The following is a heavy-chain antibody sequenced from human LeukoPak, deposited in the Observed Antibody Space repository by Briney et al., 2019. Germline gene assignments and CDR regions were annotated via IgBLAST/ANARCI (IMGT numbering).Heavy chain of an antibody. J-gene: IGHJ4*02. CDR1: GFTFGDYA. Sequence: GGPLRLSCTASGFTFGDYAMSWFRQAPGKGLEWVGFIRSKAYGGTTEYAASVKGRFTISRDDSKSIAYLQMNSLKTEDTAVYYCTRDRYSYGYGGFDYWGQGTLVTVSS. CDR2: IRSKAYGGTT. D-gene: IGHD5-18*01. V-gene: IGHV3-49*03. CDR3: TRDRYSYGYGGFDY.